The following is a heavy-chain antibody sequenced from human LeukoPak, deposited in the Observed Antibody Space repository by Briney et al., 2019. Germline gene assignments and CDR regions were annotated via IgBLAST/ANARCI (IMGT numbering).Heavy chain of an antibody. Sequence: GGSLRLSCLASGFTFSDYRMNWVRPTAGRGREWISYITRRSSFTYFAGSVKDRSTISRDDATNSLYLQMNSLRVDDTAVYYCARDLTSAYWTPGGYYYYMDVWGKGTAVTVSS. J-gene: IGHJ6*03. D-gene: IGHD3/OR15-3a*01. CDR3: ARDLTSAYWTPGGYYYYMDV. CDR1: GFTFSDYR. V-gene: IGHV3-48*01. CDR2: ITRRSSFT.